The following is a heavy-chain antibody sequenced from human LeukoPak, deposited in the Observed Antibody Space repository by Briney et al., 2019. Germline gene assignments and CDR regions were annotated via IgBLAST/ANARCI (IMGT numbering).Heavy chain of an antibody. D-gene: IGHD3-10*01. CDR3: ASLIGKDFSLFDY. V-gene: IGHV3-30*04. CDR1: GFSLSSFT. CDR2: VSNDGENK. J-gene: IGHJ4*02. Sequence: GGSLRLSCAASGFSLSSFTMSWVRQAPGKGLEWAALVSNDGENKYYADSVMGRFTISRDNSKNTLYLQMDSLRTEDTAIYYCASLIGKDFSLFDYWGQGTLVTVSS.